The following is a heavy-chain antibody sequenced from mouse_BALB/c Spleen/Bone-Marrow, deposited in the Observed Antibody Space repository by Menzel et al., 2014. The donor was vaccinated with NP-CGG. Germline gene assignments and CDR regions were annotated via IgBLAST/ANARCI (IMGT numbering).Heavy chain of an antibody. CDR1: GYTFTSYY. D-gene: IGHD2-2*01. V-gene: IGHV1S81*02. J-gene: IGHJ1*01. Sequence: VQLQQSGAELVKPGASVKLSCKASGYTFTSYYMYWVKQRPRQGLEWIGEINPSNGGTNFNEKFKSRATLTVDKSSSTAYMQLSSLTSEDSAVYYCTRSGTSWLRRSWYFDVWGAGTTVTVSS. CDR3: TRSGTSWLRRSWYFDV. CDR2: INPSNGGT.